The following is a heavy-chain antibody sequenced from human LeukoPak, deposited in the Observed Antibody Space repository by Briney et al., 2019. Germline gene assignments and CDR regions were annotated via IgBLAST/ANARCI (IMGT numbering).Heavy chain of an antibody. V-gene: IGHV4-59*01. Sequence: SETLSLTCTVSGASISSYYWSWIRQPPGKGLEWFGYFYYNGSPNYNPSLKRRVTMSLDTSENQSSLKLTSVTAADTAVYYCARCRGYSSSWARTFDIWGQGTMVTVSS. CDR3: ARCRGYSSSWARTFDI. J-gene: IGHJ3*02. CDR1: GASISSYY. CDR2: FYYNGSP. D-gene: IGHD6-13*01.